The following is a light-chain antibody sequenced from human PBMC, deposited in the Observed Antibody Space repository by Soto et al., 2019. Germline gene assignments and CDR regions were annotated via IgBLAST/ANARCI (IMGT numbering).Light chain of an antibody. J-gene: IGLJ2*01. CDR2: DVN. CDR3: SSFTVMNTQV. CDR1: SSDVGAYNY. Sequence: QSALTQPASVSEFPGQSVTISCIGTSSDVGAYNYVPWYQQHPGKAPKLIIFDVNHRPSGISNRFSGSKSGNTASLTVSGLQADDEAHYYCSSFTVMNTQVFGGGTKVTVL. V-gene: IGLV2-14*03.